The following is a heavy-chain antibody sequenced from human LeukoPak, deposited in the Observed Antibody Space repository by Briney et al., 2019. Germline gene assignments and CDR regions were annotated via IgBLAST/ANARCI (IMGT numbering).Heavy chain of an antibody. CDR1: GFTFSNAW. J-gene: IGHJ4*02. V-gene: IGHV3-15*01. D-gene: IGHD2-2*01. CDR3: TTDHYCSSTSCYDWGFDY. Sequence: GGSLRLSCAASGFTFSNAWMSWVRQAPGKGLEWVGRIKSKTDGGTTDYAEPVKGRFTISRDDSKNTLYLQMNSLKTEDTAVYYCTTDHYCSSTSCYDWGFDYWGQGTLVTVSS. CDR2: IKSKTDGGTT.